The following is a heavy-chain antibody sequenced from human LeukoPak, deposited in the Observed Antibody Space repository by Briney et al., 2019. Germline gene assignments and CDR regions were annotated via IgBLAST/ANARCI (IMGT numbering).Heavy chain of an antibody. J-gene: IGHJ3*02. CDR1: GFTFRNYW. D-gene: IGHD3-10*01. V-gene: IGHV3-7*01. CDR3: VRDPAFGAFDI. CDR2: IQNDGNEK. Sequence: GGSLRLSCAASGFTFRNYWMSWVRQAPGKGLEWVAGIQNDGNEKNYGDSVEGRFTISRDNARDSVSLQLSSLRAEDTALYYCVRDPAFGAFDIWGQGTMVTVSS.